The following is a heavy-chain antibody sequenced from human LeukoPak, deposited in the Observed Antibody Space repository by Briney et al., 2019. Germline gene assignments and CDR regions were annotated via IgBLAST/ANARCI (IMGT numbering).Heavy chain of an antibody. V-gene: IGHV1-2*02. Sequence: GASVKVSCKASGYTFTGYYMHWVRQAPGQGLEWMGWINPNSGGTNHAQKFQGRVTMTRDTSISTAYMELSRLRSDDTAVYYCAYALLGYYFDYWGQGTLVTVSS. CDR1: GYTFTGYY. CDR2: INPNSGGT. CDR3: AYALLGYYFDY. J-gene: IGHJ4*02. D-gene: IGHD7-27*01.